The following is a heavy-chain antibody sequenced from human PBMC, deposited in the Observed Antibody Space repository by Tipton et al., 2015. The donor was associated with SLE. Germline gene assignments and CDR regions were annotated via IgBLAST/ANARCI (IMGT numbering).Heavy chain of an antibody. CDR3: ARVGDGYYDSFYYMDV. CDR1: GGSFSGYY. Sequence: TLSLTCAVYGGSFSGYYWSWIRQPPGKGLEWIGEINHSGSTNYNPSLKSRVTISVDTYKNQFSLKLSSVTAADTAVYYCARVGDGYYDSFYYMDVWGKGTMVTVSS. V-gene: IGHV4-34*01. CDR2: INHSGST. D-gene: IGHD3-3*01. J-gene: IGHJ6*03.